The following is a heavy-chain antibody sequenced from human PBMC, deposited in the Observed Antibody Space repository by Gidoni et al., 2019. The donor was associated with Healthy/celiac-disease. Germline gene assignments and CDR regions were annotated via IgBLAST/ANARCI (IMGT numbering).Heavy chain of an antibody. CDR3: AKGVDTAMVYYFDY. V-gene: IGHV3-23*01. CDR1: GFTLSSYA. CDR2: ISGSCGST. D-gene: IGHD5-18*01. Sequence: EVQLLESGGGLVQPGGSLRLSHAASGFTLSSYALSWVRQAPGKGLEGVSAISGSCGSTYYADSVKGRFTISRDNSKNTLYLQMNSLRAEDTAVYYCAKGVDTAMVYYFDYWGQGTLVTVSS. J-gene: IGHJ4*02.